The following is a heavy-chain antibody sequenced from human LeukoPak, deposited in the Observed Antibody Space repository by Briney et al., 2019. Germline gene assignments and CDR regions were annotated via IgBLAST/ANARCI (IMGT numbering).Heavy chain of an antibody. CDR3: ARRRGLRFSVTGYSSGWYAAWFDP. Sequence: SETLSLTCTVSGYSISSDYYWGWIRQPPGKGLEWIGSIHHSGRTYYNPSLKSRVTISVDTSKNQFSLKLSSVTAADTAVYYCARRRGLRFSVTGYSSGWYAAWFDPWGQGTLVTVSS. CDR2: IHHSGRT. J-gene: IGHJ5*02. D-gene: IGHD6-19*01. V-gene: IGHV4-38-2*02. CDR1: GYSISSDYY.